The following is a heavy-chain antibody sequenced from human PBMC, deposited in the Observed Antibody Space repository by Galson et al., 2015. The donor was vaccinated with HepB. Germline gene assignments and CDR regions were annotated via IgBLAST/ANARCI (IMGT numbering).Heavy chain of an antibody. V-gene: IGHV3-30*04. Sequence: SLRLSCKASGFTFSSYTMHWVRQAPGKGLEWVAVISYDKSNKYYADSMKGRFTISRDNSKNTLLLQMNSLRAEDTAVYYCARGRFYRQELSPNGMDVWGQGTTVTVSS. D-gene: IGHD6-13*01. CDR1: GFTFSSYT. CDR3: ARGRFYRQELSPNGMDV. CDR2: ISYDKSNK. J-gene: IGHJ6*02.